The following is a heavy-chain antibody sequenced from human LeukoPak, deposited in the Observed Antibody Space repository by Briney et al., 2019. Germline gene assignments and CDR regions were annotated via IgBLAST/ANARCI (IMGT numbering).Heavy chain of an antibody. V-gene: IGHV4-59*01. CDR3: ARVGSTSSLQLYYYYYGMDV. CDR1: GGSISSYY. Sequence: SETLSLTRTVSGGSISSYYWSWIRQPPGKGLEWIGYIYYSGSTNYNPSLKSRVTISVDTSKNQFSLKLSSVTAADTAVYYCARVGSTSSLQLYYYYYGMDVWGQGTTVTVSS. J-gene: IGHJ6*02. CDR2: IYYSGST. D-gene: IGHD2-2*01.